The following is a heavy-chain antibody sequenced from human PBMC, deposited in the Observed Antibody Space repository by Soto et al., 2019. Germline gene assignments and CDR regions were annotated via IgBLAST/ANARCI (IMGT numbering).Heavy chain of an antibody. J-gene: IGHJ6*02. V-gene: IGHV1-69*12. CDR1: GGTFSSYA. Sequence: QVQLVQSGAEVKKPGSSVKVSCKASGGTFSSYAISWVRQAPGQGLEWMGGIIPIFGTANYAQKFQGRVTITADESTSTAYMELSSLRSEDTAVYYCARDSVFGVVIYHYYGMDVWGQGTTVTVSS. CDR2: IIPIFGTA. D-gene: IGHD3-3*01. CDR3: ARDSVFGVVIYHYYGMDV.